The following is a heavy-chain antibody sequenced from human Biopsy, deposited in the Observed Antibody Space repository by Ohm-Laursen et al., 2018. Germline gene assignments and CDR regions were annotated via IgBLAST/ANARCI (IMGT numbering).Heavy chain of an antibody. CDR3: VRLLRPKGEIDY. J-gene: IGHJ4*02. V-gene: IGHV3-21*06. D-gene: IGHD6-25*01. CDR2: IGSSGSDV. CDR1: GFTFKNYA. Sequence: ETLSLTCAASGFTFKNYAMNWVRQAPGEGLEWVSSIGSSGSDVYYAASVKGRFTSSRDNARNSLYLQMDSLRVEDTAVYYCVRLLRPKGEIDYWGQGTLVTVSS.